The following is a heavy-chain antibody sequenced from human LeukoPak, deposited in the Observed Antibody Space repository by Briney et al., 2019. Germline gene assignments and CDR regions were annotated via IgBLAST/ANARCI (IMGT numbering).Heavy chain of an antibody. CDR2: IGTAGDT. J-gene: IGHJ3*02. V-gene: IGHV3-13*01. Sequence: GGSLRLPCAASGFTFSSYDMHWVRQATGKGLEWVSAIGTAGDTYYPGSVKGRFTISRENAKNSLYLQMNSLRAGDTAVYYCARTSGWLDAFDIWGQGTMVTVSS. CDR3: ARTSGWLDAFDI. CDR1: GFTFSSYD. D-gene: IGHD6-19*01.